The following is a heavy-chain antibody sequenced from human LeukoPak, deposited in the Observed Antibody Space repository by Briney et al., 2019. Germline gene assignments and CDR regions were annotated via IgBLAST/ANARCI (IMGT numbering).Heavy chain of an antibody. CDR3: AKDKDTPPTAQPQRGYFES. D-gene: IGHD2-15*01. Sequence: PGGSLRLSCAASGFTFDDYAMHWVRQAPGKGLEWVSGISWNSGSIGYADSVKGRFTISRDNSKNTVDLQMNSLRAEDTAVYFCAKDKDTPPTAQPQRGYFESWGQEPWSPSPQ. J-gene: IGHJ4*01. CDR2: ISWNSGSI. V-gene: IGHV3-9*01. CDR1: GFTFDDYA.